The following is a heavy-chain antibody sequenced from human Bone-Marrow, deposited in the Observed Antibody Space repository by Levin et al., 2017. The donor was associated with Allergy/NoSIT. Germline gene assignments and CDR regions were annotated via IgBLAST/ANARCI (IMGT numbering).Heavy chain of an antibody. CDR2: IYYSGST. D-gene: IGHD3-16*01. Sequence: SETLSLTCTVSGGSISSGDYYWSWIRQPPGTGLEWIGYIYYSGSTYYNPSLKSRVTISVDTSKNQFSLKLSAVTAADTAVYYCAGRKVGGHYGMDGWGQGTTVTVSS. J-gene: IGHJ6*02. V-gene: IGHV4-30-4*01. CDR1: GGSISSGDYY. CDR3: AGRKVGGHYGMDG.